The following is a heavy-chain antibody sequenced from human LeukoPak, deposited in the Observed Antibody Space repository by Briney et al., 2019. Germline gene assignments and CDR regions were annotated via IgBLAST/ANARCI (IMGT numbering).Heavy chain of an antibody. CDR2: ITGSGDRT. Sequence: GGSLTLSCAASGFTFSSYVMSWVRQAPGKGLEWVSSITGSGDRTYYADSVKGRFTISRDNSKNTLYLQMNSLRADETAVYYCASRPRADMGPLDFWGQGTLVTVSS. D-gene: IGHD1-14*01. V-gene: IGHV3-23*01. CDR1: GFTFSSYV. J-gene: IGHJ4*02. CDR3: ASRPRADMGPLDF.